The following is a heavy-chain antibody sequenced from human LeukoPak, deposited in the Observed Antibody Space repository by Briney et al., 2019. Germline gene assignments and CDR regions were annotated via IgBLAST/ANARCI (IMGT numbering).Heavy chain of an antibody. V-gene: IGHV3-64*01. CDR2: ISSDGGST. CDR1: GFTFIIYA. CDR3: ARGVGPFDI. Sequence: GGSLRLSRAAPGFTFIIYAMHWVRQAPGGGLYYVSDISSDGGSTYYANSVKGRFTISRDNSKNTLYLQMGSLRAEDMAVYYCARGVGPFDIWGQGTMVTVSS. J-gene: IGHJ3*02. D-gene: IGHD2-15*01.